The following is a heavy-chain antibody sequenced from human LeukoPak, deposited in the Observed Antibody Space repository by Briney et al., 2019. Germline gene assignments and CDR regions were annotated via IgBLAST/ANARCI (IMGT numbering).Heavy chain of an antibody. V-gene: IGHV1-46*01. CDR3: ARERYYGSGSYYNSPLDY. Sequence: GASVKVSCKASGYTFTSYYMHWVRQAPGQGLEWMGIINPSGGSTSYAQKFQGRVTMTRDTSTSTVYMELSRLRSDDTAVYYCARERYYGSGSYYNSPLDYWGQGTLVTVSS. D-gene: IGHD3-10*01. CDR1: GYTFTSYY. J-gene: IGHJ4*02. CDR2: INPSGGST.